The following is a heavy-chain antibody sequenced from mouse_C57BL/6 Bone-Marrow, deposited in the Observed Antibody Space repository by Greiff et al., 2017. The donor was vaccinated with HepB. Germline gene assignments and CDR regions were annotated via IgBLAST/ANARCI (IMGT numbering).Heavy chain of an antibody. V-gene: IGHV1-66*01. CDR3: ARSVYDYPWFAY. CDR1: GYSFTSYY. CDR2: IYPGSGNT. J-gene: IGHJ3*01. D-gene: IGHD2-4*01. Sequence: QVQLKQSGPELVKPGASVKISCKASGYSFTSYYIHWVKQRPGQGLEWIGWIYPGSGNTKYNEKFKGKATLTADTSSSTAYMHLSSLTSEDSAVYYCARSVYDYPWFAYWGQGTLVTVSA.